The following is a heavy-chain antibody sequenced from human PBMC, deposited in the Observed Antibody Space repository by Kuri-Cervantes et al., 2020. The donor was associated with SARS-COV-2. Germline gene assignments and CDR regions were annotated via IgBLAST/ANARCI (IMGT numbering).Heavy chain of an antibody. D-gene: IGHD3-10*01. J-gene: IGHJ6*02. CDR1: RFPLSTSEMC. Sequence: SGPTLAKPTQTLTLTCTFSRFPLSTSEMCVSWIRQPPGKALEWLALIDWEDDEYYSASLKTSVTISKDTSKNQVVLTMTNMDPLDTATYYCARMRFSGSGRQYYGMDVWGQGTTVTVSS. CDR3: ARMRFSGSGRQYYGMDV. CDR2: IDWEDDE. V-gene: IGHV2-70*01.